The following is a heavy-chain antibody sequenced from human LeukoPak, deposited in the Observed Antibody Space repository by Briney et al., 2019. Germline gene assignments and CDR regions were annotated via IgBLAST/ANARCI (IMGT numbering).Heavy chain of an antibody. CDR2: IRGSGDRT. CDR1: GFTFSSYA. Sequence: GGSLRLSCAASGFTFSSYAMSWVRQAPGKGLAWVSAIRGSGDRTHYADSVKGRFTISRDNSKNTLYLQMNSLRAEDTALYYCARDTRWNGGALDIWGQGTMVTVSS. J-gene: IGHJ3*02. V-gene: IGHV3-23*01. CDR3: ARDTRWNGGALDI. D-gene: IGHD1-1*01.